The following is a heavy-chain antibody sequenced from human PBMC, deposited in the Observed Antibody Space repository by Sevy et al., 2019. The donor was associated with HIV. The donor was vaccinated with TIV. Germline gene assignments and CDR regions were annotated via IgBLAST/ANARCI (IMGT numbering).Heavy chain of an antibody. V-gene: IGHV3-30*04. CDR3: XXXXXXXXXXXXXXXGYFDY. CDR1: GFTFSSYA. J-gene: IGHJ4*02. D-gene: IGHD3-16*01. CDR2: ISYDGSNK. Sequence: GGSLRLSCAASGFTFSSYAMHWVRQAPGKGLEWVAVISYDGSNKYYADSVKGRFTISRDNSKNTLYLQMNSLRAEDXXXXXXXXXXXXXXXXXXXXXGYFDYWGQGTLVTVSS.